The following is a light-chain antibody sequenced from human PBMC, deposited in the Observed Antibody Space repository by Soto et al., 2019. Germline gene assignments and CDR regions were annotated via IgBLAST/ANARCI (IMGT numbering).Light chain of an antibody. CDR1: SSDVGGYNY. Sequence: QSVLTQPASVSGSPGQSITISCTGSSSDVGGYNYVSWYQHHPGKAPRLMIYEVSNRPSGISNRFSGSKSGITASLTISGLQAEDEADYYCSSFASSSTVLFGGGTKLTVL. CDR3: SSFASSSTVL. V-gene: IGLV2-14*01. CDR2: EVS. J-gene: IGLJ3*02.